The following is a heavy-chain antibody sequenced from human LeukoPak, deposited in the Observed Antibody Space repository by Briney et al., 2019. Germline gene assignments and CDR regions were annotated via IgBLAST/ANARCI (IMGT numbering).Heavy chain of an antibody. CDR3: ARDAGRDGYNYLLDY. Sequence: PGGSLRLSCAPSRFSFSIYCMHWVPHAPRKGVVWVSRIYSDGSSTSYADSVKGRFTISRENAKNTLYLQMDRLRAEDTAVYYCARDAGRDGYNYLLDYWGQGTLVTVSS. J-gene: IGHJ4*02. CDR1: RFSFSIYC. D-gene: IGHD5-24*01. CDR2: IYSDGSST. V-gene: IGHV3-74*01.